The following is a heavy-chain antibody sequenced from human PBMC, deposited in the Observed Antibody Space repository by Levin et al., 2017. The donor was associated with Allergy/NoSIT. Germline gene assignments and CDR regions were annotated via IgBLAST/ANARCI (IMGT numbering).Heavy chain of an antibody. V-gene: IGHV3-48*03. D-gene: IGHD2-2*01. CDR1: GFTFSSYE. CDR2: ISSSGSTI. CDR3: ARSGRYCSSTSCTHLY. Sequence: GGSLRLSCAASGFTFSSYEMNWVRQAPGKGLEWVSYISSSGSTIYYADSVKGRFTISRDNAKNSLYLQMNSLRAEDTAVYYCARSGRYCSSTSCTHLYWGQGTLVTVSS. J-gene: IGHJ4*02.